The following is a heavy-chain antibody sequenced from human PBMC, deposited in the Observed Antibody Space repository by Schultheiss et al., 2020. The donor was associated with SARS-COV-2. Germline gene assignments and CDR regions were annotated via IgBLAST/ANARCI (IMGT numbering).Heavy chain of an antibody. CDR1: GYTFANFG. V-gene: IGHV1-18*04. D-gene: IGHD4-17*01. Sequence: ASVKVSCKASGYTFANFGISWVRQAPGQGLEWLGWMNAYNGGTNYAQRFQGRVTMTTDTSSSTAYLELRSLRPDDTAVYYCARHDYGDYPGVVKYWGQGTLVTVSS. J-gene: IGHJ4*02. CDR3: ARHDYGDYPGVVKY. CDR2: MNAYNGGT.